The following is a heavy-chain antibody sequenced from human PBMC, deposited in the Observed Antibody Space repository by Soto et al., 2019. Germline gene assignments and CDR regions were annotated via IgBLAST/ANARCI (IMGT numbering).Heavy chain of an antibody. CDR1: GFTFSNTW. J-gene: IGHJ6*02. V-gene: IGHV3-74*01. Sequence: EVQLVVSGGGLVQPGGSLRLSCAASGFTFSNTWMHWVRQAPGKGLVWVSHINSDGTTTTYADSVKGRFTISRDNAKNTVHLQMNSLRAEATAVYYCATDGSYAQHVWGQGTTVTVSS. CDR3: ATDGSYAQHV. CDR2: INSDGTTT. D-gene: IGHD2-2*01.